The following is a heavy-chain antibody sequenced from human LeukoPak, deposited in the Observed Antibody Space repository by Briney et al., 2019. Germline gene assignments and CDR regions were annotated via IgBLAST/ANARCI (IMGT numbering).Heavy chain of an antibody. V-gene: IGHV4-61*02. CDR2: IYTSGST. Sequence: KPSQTLSLTCTVSGGSISSGSYYWSWIRQPAGKGLEWIGRIYTSGSTNYNPSLKSRVTISVDTSKNQFSLKLSSVTAADTAVYYCARGRSITIFGVVIIRHNWFDPWGQGTLVTVSS. D-gene: IGHD3-3*01. CDR1: GGSISSGSYY. CDR3: ARGRSITIFGVVIIRHNWFDP. J-gene: IGHJ5*02.